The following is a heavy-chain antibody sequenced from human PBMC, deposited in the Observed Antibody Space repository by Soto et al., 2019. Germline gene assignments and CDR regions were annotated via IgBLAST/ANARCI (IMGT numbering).Heavy chain of an antibody. CDR2: IYHSGST. Sequence: QVQLQESGPGLVKPSGTLSLTCAVSGGSISSSNWWIWVRQPPGKGLEWIGEIYHSGSTNYNPSLKRRVTLSVDKSKNQFSLKLTSVTAADTAVYYCARSGGYSYGDYWGQGTLVTVSS. CDR1: GGSISSSNW. D-gene: IGHD5-18*01. J-gene: IGHJ4*02. CDR3: ARSGGYSYGDY. V-gene: IGHV4-4*02.